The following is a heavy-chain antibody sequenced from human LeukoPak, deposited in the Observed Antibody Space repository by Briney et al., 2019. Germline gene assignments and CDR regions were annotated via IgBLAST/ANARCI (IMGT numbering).Heavy chain of an antibody. J-gene: IGHJ4*02. D-gene: IGHD5-18*01. V-gene: IGHV4-34*01. Sequence: SETLSLTCAVYGGSFSGYYWSWIRQPPGKGLEWIGEINHSGSTNYNPSLKSRVTISVDTSKNQFSLKLSSVTAAGTAVYYCARWGLQLWSHFDYWGQGTLVTVSS. CDR2: INHSGST. CDR3: ARWGLQLWSHFDY. CDR1: GGSFSGYY.